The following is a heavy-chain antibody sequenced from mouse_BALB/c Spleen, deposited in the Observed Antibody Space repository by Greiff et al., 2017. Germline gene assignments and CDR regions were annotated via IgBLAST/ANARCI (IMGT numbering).Heavy chain of an antibody. D-gene: IGHD2-1*01. CDR1: GFSLTSYG. V-gene: IGHV2-2*02. CDR3: ARRKGDGNSYYYAMDY. J-gene: IGHJ4*01. Sequence: QVQLQQSGPGLVQPSQSLSITCTVSGFSLTSYGVHWVRQSPGKGLEWLGVIWSGGSTDYNAAFISRLSISKDNSKSQVFFKMNSLQANDTAIYYCARRKGDGNSYYYAMDYWGQGTSVTVSS. CDR2: IWSGGST.